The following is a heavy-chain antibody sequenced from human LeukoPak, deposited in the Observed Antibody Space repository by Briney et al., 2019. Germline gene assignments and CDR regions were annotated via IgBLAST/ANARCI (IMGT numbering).Heavy chain of an antibody. CDR1: GFTFDDYA. V-gene: IGHV3-9*01. CDR2: ISWNSGSI. D-gene: IGHD5-18*01. J-gene: IGHJ6*02. CDR3: AKDKDQHSYGSYGMDV. Sequence: GGSLRLSCAASGFTFDDYAMHWVRQAPGKGLEWVSGISWNSGSIGYADSVKGRFTISRDNAKNSLYLQMNSLRAEDTALYYCAKDKDQHSYGSYGMDVWGQGTTVTVSS.